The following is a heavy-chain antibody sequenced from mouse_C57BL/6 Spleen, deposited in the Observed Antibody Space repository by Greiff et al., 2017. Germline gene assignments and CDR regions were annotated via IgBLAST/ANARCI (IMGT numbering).Heavy chain of an antibody. D-gene: IGHD1-1*01. V-gene: IGHV1-15*01. J-gene: IGHJ3*01. CDR2: IDPETGGT. Sequence: VKLQQSGAELVRPGASVTLSCKASGYTFTDYEMHWVKQTPVHGLEWIGAIDPETGGTAYNQKFKGKAILTADKSSSTAYMELRSLTSEDSAVYYCTRTHYYGSSSFAYWGQGTLVTVAA. CDR1: GYTFTDYE. CDR3: TRTHYYGSSSFAY.